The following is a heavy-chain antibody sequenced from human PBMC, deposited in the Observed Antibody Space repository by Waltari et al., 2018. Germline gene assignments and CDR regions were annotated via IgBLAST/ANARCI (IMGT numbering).Heavy chain of an antibody. D-gene: IGHD1-26*01. CDR1: GSTFTGYY. Sequence: QVQLVQSGAEVKKPGASVKVSCTASGSTFTGYYMHLVRPAPGQGLEWMGRINPNSGGTNYAQKFQGRVTMTRDTSISTAYMELSRLRSDDTAVYYCARGPRSGYYYYMDVWGKGTTVTVSS. J-gene: IGHJ6*03. CDR3: ARGPRSGYYYYMDV. CDR2: INPNSGGT. V-gene: IGHV1-2*06.